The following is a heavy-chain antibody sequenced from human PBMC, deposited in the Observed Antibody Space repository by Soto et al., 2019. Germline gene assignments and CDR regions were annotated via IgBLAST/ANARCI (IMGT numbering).Heavy chain of an antibody. J-gene: IGHJ6*02. V-gene: IGHV4-31*03. Sequence: PSETLSLTCTVPGGSISSGGYYWSWIRQHPGKGLEWIGYIYNSESTYYNPSLKSRVTISVDTSKNQFSLKLSSVTAADTAVYYCAGLLYYYGMDVWGQGTTVTVSS. CDR1: GGSISSGGYY. D-gene: IGHD2-15*01. CDR2: IYNSEST. CDR3: AGLLYYYGMDV.